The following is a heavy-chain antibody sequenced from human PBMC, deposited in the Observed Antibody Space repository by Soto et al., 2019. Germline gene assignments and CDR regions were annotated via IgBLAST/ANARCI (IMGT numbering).Heavy chain of an antibody. Sequence: SETLSLTCTVSGGSISSYYWSWIRQPPGKGLEWIGYIYYSGSTNYNPSLKSRVTISVDTSKNQFSLKLSSVTAADTAVYYCAREYYTTPYYYYYYMDVWGKGTTVTVSS. V-gene: IGHV4-59*01. CDR2: IYYSGST. D-gene: IGHD1-26*01. CDR1: GGSISSYY. CDR3: AREYYTTPYYYYYYMDV. J-gene: IGHJ6*03.